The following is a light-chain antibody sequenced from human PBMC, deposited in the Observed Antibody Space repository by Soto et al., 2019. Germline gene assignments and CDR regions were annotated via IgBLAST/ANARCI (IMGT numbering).Light chain of an antibody. Sequence: IVIARSPATLSVSPGERGTLSCRASQSISSNLAWYQQKPGQAPRLVIYGASTRATGIPARFSGTGSGTEFTLTISSLQSEDFALYYCQQYNDWPLTFGQGTKVDNK. J-gene: IGKJ1*01. CDR2: GAS. CDR1: QSISSN. CDR3: QQYNDWPLT. V-gene: IGKV3-15*01.